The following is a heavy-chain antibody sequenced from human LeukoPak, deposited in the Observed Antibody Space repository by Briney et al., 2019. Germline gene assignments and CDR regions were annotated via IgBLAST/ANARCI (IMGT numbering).Heavy chain of an antibody. J-gene: IGHJ4*02. V-gene: IGHV3-23*01. CDR2: ISGSGGST. D-gene: IGHD3-22*01. CDR1: GFTFSSYA. Sequence: PGGSLRLSCAASGFTFSSYAMSWVRQAPGKGLEWVSAISGSGGSTYYADSVKGRFTISRDNSKNTLYLQMNSLRAEDTAVYYCAKTYYYDSSGYYLVDYWGQGTLVTASS. CDR3: AKTYYYDSSGYYLVDY.